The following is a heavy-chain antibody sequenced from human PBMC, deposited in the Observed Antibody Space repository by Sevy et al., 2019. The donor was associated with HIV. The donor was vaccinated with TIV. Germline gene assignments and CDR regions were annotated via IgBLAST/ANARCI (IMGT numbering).Heavy chain of an antibody. D-gene: IGHD2-15*01. V-gene: IGHV3-43*01. CDR3: AKDISGEGYLGSGYFDY. CDR1: GFTFDDYT. J-gene: IGHJ4*02. Sequence: GGSLRLSCAASGFTFDDYTMNWVRQAPGKGLEWVSLITWDGRSTYYADSVKGRFTISRDNSKNSLYLQMNILSTEDTALYYCAKDISGEGYLGSGYFDYWGQGTLVTVSS. CDR2: ITWDGRST.